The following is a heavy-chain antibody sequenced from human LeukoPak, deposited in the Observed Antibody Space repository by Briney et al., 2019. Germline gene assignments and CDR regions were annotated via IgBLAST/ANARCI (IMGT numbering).Heavy chain of an antibody. Sequence: KPSETLSLTCTVSGGSISRYYWSWIRQPPGKGLEWIGYIYYSGSTNYNPSLKSRVTISVDTSKNQFSLKLSSVTAADTAVYYCARGVVVPAAIPLFAFDIWGQGTMVTVSS. CDR2: IYYSGST. CDR3: ARGVVVPAAIPLFAFDI. CDR1: GGSISRYY. J-gene: IGHJ3*02. V-gene: IGHV4-59*08. D-gene: IGHD2-2*01.